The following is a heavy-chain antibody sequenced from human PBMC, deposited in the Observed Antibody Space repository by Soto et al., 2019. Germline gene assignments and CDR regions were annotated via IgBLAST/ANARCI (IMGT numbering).Heavy chain of an antibody. CDR3: ASVRVAVTTLAH. Sequence: QVQLVESGGGVVQPGRSLRLSCAGSGFIFSNYGMHWVLQAPGKGLERVAFISYDGSDILYADSVKSRFTISSDNSKSPLFLHINRPRAGAPGVYFCASVRVAVTTLAHWSQGRLVSVAA. D-gene: IGHD1-1*01. J-gene: IGHJ4*02. CDR2: ISYDGSDI. CDR1: GFIFSNYG. V-gene: IGHV3-30*03.